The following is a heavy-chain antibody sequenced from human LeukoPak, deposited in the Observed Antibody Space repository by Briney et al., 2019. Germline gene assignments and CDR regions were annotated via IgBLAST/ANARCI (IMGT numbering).Heavy chain of an antibody. CDR1: GDSINGYF. Sequence: SETLSLTCTVSGDSINGYFWSWIRQPPGKGLEWIGYIYYSGGTNYNPSPKSRVTISVDTSKNQFSLKLSSVSAADTAVYYCARHSRGYSSSWYDYWGQGTLVTVSS. D-gene: IGHD6-13*01. J-gene: IGHJ4*02. CDR3: ARHSRGYSSSWYDY. V-gene: IGHV4-59*08. CDR2: IYYSGGT.